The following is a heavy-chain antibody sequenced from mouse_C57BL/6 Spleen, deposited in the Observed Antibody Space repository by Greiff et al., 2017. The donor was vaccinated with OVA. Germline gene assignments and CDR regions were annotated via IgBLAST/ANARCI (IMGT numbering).Heavy chain of an antibody. CDR1: GFSLTSYG. J-gene: IGHJ4*01. CDR3: ARGGYDVAMDY. V-gene: IGHV2-2*01. D-gene: IGHD2-2*01. Sequence: VHLVESGPGLVQPSQSLSITCTVSGFSLTSYGVHWVRQSPGKGLELLGVIWSGGSTDYNAAFVSRLSISKDNSKSQVFFKMNSLQADDTAIYYCARGGYDVAMDYWGQGTSVTVSS. CDR2: IWSGGST.